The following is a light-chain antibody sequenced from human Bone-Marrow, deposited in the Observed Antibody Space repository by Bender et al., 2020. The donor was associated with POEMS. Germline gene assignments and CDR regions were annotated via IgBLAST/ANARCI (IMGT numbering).Light chain of an antibody. Sequence: QSALTQPASVSGSPGQSITISCTGTSSDVGSYNLVSWYQQYPGKAPKVIIYEGTKRPSGVSSRFSGSKSGNTASLTISGLQAEDEAEYYCCAYAGSNDWVFGGGTKLTVL. V-gene: IGLV2-23*01. CDR1: SSDVGSYNL. CDR2: EGT. J-gene: IGLJ3*02. CDR3: CAYAGSNDWV.